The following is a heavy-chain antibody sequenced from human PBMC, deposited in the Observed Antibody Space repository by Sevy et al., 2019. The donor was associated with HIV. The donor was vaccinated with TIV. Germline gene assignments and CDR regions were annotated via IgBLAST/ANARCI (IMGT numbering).Heavy chain of an antibody. D-gene: IGHD3-22*01. Sequence: GGSLRLSCAASGFTFSSYWMSWVRQAPGKGLEWVANIKQDGSEKYYVDSVKGRFTISRDNAKNSLYLQMNSLRAEDTAGYYCAGDCDSSYYYYGMDVWGQGTTVTVSS. J-gene: IGHJ6*02. CDR1: GFTFSSYW. V-gene: IGHV3-7*01. CDR2: IKQDGSEK. CDR3: AGDCDSSYYYYGMDV.